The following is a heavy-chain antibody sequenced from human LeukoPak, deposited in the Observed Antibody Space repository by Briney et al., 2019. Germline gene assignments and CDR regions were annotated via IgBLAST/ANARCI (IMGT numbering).Heavy chain of an antibody. D-gene: IGHD6-13*01. CDR1: GFTFDDYA. V-gene: IGHV3-9*01. CDR3: ARAGIAAAPPPWFDGIWFDP. J-gene: IGHJ5*02. Sequence: GGSLRLSCAASGFTFDDYAMHWVRQAPGKGLEWVSGISWNSGSIGYADSVKGRFTISRDNAKNSLYLQMNSLRAEDTALYYCARAGIAAAPPPWFDGIWFDPWGQGTLVTVSS. CDR2: ISWNSGSI.